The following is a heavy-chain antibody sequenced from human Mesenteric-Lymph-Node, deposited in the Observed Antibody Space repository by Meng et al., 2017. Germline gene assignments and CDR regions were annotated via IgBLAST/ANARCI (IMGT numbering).Heavy chain of an antibody. CDR3: ARGRDCLDVACYGFGRWFDP. V-gene: IGHV1-18*01. J-gene: IGHJ5*02. CDR2: ISTYNAHT. CDR1: GYTFNNYG. D-gene: IGHD2-2*01. Sequence: ASVKVSCKASGYTFNNYGISWVRQAPGQGLEWMGWISTYNAHTKYAVEFQGRVTMTTDTSTSTAYMDLRSLRSDDTAVYYCARGRDCLDVACYGFGRWFDPWGQGTLVTVSS.